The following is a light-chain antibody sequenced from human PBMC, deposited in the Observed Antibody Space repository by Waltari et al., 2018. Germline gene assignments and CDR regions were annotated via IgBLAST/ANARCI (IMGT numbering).Light chain of an antibody. CDR3: QAWDSSTLV. Sequence: SYELTQPPSVSVSPGQTASITCSGDKLGDKYACWYQQKPGQSPVLVIYHDSKRPAGIPERFPGSNSVNTATLTISGTQAMDEADYYCQAWDSSTLVFGGGTKLTVL. CDR1: KLGDKY. J-gene: IGLJ3*02. V-gene: IGLV3-1*01. CDR2: HDS.